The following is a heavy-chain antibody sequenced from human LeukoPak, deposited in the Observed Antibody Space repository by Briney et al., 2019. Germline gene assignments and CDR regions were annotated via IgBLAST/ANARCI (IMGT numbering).Heavy chain of an antibody. Sequence: ASVKVSCKASGGTFSSYAISWVRQAPGQGPEWMGRIIPILGITNYAQKFQGRVTITADKSTSTAYMELSSLRSEDTAVYYCARPHYYDSSGYSVLDAFDIWGQGTMVTVSS. CDR2: IIPILGIT. CDR3: ARPHYYDSSGYSVLDAFDI. D-gene: IGHD3-22*01. CDR1: GGTFSSYA. V-gene: IGHV1-69*04. J-gene: IGHJ3*02.